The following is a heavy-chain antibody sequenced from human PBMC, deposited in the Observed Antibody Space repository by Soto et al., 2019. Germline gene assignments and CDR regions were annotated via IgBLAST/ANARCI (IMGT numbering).Heavy chain of an antibody. CDR1: GCSISPYF. V-gene: IGHV4-59*01. Sequence: ETLSLTCSVSGCSISPYFWTWVRQAPGKGLEWIGYISYSGSTNYNPSLKSRLTILLSTSKKQFSLKLTSVTAADTAVYYCARGTRATQYYDYFYGVDVWGQGTTVTVSS. J-gene: IGHJ6*02. CDR3: ARGTRATQYYDYFYGVDV. CDR2: ISYSGST.